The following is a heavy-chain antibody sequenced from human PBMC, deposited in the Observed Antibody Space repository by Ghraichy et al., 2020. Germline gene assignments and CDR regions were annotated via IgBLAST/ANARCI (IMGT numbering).Heavy chain of an antibody. CDR2: ISGSGGST. D-gene: IGHD4-17*01. J-gene: IGHJ4*02. CDR3: AKESETTVTTGGFDY. Sequence: LSLTCAASGLTFRSYSMHWLRHATGKGLEWVKAISGSGGSTYYADSVKGRFTISRDNSKNTLYLQMNSLRAEDTAVYYCAKESETTVTTGGFDYLGMVTLVTIS. V-gene: IGHV3-23*01. CDR1: GLTFRSYS.